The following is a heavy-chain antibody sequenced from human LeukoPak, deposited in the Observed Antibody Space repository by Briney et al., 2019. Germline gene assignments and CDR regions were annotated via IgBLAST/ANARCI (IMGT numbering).Heavy chain of an antibody. J-gene: IGHJ4*02. CDR2: ISGSSDTT. D-gene: IGHD3-16*01. Sequence: TGGSLRLSCAASGLTFSNYDMSWVRQAPGKGLEWVSVISGSSDTTYYADSVKGRFIISRDNSKNTLYLQMNSLRAEDTAVYYCAKRIGGVNSFDHWGQGTLVTVSS. CDR3: AKRIGGVNSFDH. V-gene: IGHV3-23*01. CDR1: GLTFSNYD.